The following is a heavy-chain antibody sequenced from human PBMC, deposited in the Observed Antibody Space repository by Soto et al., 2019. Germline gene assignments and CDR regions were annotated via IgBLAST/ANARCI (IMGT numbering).Heavy chain of an antibody. Sequence: QVQLVESGGGVVQPGGSLRLSCATSGFTFRFFGMHWVRQTPGKGLGWVAIISRDGNIKDYGDSVKGRFTVSRYNSKSTLYLQMDGLRSEDTAVYYCSKDAYTPNRTTTQDSRGLDHWGQGALVTVAS. CDR1: GFTFRFFG. CDR2: ISRDGNIK. V-gene: IGHV3-30*18. CDR3: SKDAYTPNRTTTQDSRGLDH. D-gene: IGHD4-4*01. J-gene: IGHJ4*02.